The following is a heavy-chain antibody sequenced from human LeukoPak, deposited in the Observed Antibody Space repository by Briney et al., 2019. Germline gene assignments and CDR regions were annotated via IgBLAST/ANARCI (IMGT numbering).Heavy chain of an antibody. CDR2: IYYSGNT. Sequence: SETLSLTCIVSGGSISSYYWSWIRQPPGKGLEWIGYIYYSGNTNYNPSLKSRVIISVDTSKNQFSLEVSSVTAADTAVYYCARHITPWGWFDPWGQGTLVTVSS. D-gene: IGHD7-27*01. J-gene: IGHJ5*02. V-gene: IGHV4-59*08. CDR3: ARHITPWGWFDP. CDR1: GGSISSYY.